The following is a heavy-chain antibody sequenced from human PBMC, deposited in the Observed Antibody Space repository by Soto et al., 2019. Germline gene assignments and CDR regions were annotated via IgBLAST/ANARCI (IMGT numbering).Heavy chain of an antibody. CDR2: ISSSSSYT. CDR3: ARAVRDIVVVPAAIVYYYYYGMDV. D-gene: IGHD2-2*01. CDR1: GFTFSDYY. J-gene: IGHJ6*02. V-gene: IGHV3-11*06. Sequence: QVQLVESGGGLVKPGGSLRLSCAASGFTFSDYYMSWIRQAPGKGLEWVSYISSSSSYTNYADSVKGRFTISRDNAKNSLYLQMNSLRAEDTAVYYCARAVRDIVVVPAAIVYYYYYGMDVWGQGTTVTVSS.